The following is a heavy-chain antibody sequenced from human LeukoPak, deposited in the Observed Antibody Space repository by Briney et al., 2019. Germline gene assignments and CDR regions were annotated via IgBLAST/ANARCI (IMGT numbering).Heavy chain of an antibody. V-gene: IGHV3-64*01. Sequence: PGGSLRLSCAASGFTFSSYAMHWVRQAPGKGLEYVSAISSNGGSTYYANSVKGRFTISRDNSKNTLYLQMGSLRAEDMAVYYCARDKGGYGTALYYFDYWGQGTLVTVSS. CDR3: ARDKGGYGTALYYFDY. CDR2: ISSNGGST. CDR1: GFTFSSYA. D-gene: IGHD3-10*01. J-gene: IGHJ4*02.